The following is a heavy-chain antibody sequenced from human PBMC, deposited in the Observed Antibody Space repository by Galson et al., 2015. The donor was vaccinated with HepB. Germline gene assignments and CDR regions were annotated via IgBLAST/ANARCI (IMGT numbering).Heavy chain of an antibody. D-gene: IGHD3-16*01. CDR3: AKQGSVITVDFDY. V-gene: IGHV3-30*18. J-gene: IGHJ4*02. CDR1: GFIFSDYG. CDR2: ISHDGSNK. Sequence: SLRLSCAASGFIFSDYGMHWVRQAPGKGLEWVAVISHDGSNKYYADSVRGRFTISRDNSKSTLYLQMNSLRTEDTAVYYCAKQGSVITVDFDYWGQGTLVTVSS.